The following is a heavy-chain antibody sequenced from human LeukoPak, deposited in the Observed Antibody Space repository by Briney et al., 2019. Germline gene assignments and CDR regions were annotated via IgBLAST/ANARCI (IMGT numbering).Heavy chain of an antibody. CDR1: GFTFRSYA. CDR2: ISYDGSNR. J-gene: IGHJ4*02. D-gene: IGHD4-23*01. CDR3: ARVRTVAALPFDY. V-gene: IGHV3-30*03. Sequence: PGRSLRLSCTASGFTFRSYAMHWVRQAPGKGLEWVAVISYDGSNRYYADSVKGRFTISRDTSKNTLYLQMNSLRAEDTAVYYCARVRTVAALPFDYWGQGTLVTVSS.